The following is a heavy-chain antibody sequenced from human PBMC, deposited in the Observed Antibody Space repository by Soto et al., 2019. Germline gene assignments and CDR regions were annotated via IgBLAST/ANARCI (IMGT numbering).Heavy chain of an antibody. J-gene: IGHJ4*02. V-gene: IGHV3-53*01. CDR2: IYIGGTT. CDR1: GFSVSGNY. Sequence: VQLVESGGGLIQPGGSLRLSCAASGFSVSGNYMSWVRQAPGKGLEWISVIYIGGTTSYAESVKCRFVISRDTSKNTLYLQMISLRPADTAVYYCARGVWKIAVVVAATRGPYNLDSWGQGTLVTVSS. CDR3: ARGVWKIAVVVAATRGPYNLDS. D-gene: IGHD2-15*01.